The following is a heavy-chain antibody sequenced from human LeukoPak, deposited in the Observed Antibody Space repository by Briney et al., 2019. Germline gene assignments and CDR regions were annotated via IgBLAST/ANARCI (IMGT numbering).Heavy chain of an antibody. Sequence: GGSLRLSCAESVFTFSSYGMQWVRQAPGKGLEWVAVIWYDGSNKYYADSVKGRFTVSRDNSKNTLYLQMNSLRAEDTAMYYCARDSQWSHFDYWGQGTLVTVSS. CDR3: ARDSQWSHFDY. CDR2: IWYDGSNK. V-gene: IGHV3-33*01. CDR1: VFTFSSYG. J-gene: IGHJ4*02. D-gene: IGHD6-19*01.